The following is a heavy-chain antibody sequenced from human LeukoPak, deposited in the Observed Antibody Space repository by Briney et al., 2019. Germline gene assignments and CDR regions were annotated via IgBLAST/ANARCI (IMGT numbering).Heavy chain of an antibody. Sequence: PSETLSLTCAVYGGSFSGYYWSWIRQPPGKGLEWIGEINHSGSTNYNPSLKSRVTISVDTSKNQFSLKLSSVTAADTAVYYCAGVGALPDAFDIWGQGTMVTVSS. D-gene: IGHD1-26*01. CDR3: AGVGALPDAFDI. J-gene: IGHJ3*02. V-gene: IGHV4-34*01. CDR2: INHSGST. CDR1: GGSFSGYY.